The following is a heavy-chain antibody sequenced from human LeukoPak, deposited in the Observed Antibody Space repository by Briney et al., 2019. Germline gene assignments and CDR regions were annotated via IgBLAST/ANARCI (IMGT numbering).Heavy chain of an antibody. CDR2: ITATGGNT. D-gene: IGHD1/OR15-1a*01. CDR1: GFVFSNSG. Sequence: GGSLRLSCAASGFVFSNSGMSWVRQPPGKGPEWVSSITATGGNTFYSDSVKGRSTISRDNSKNTPYLQLNNMTTGDTALYYCAKRGNSGLYFFDYWGRGILVTVFS. J-gene: IGHJ4*02. CDR3: AKRGNSGLYFFDY. V-gene: IGHV3-23*01.